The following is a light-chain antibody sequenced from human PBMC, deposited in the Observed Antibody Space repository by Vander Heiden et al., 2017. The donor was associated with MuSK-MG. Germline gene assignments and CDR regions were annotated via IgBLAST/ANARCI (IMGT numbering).Light chain of an antibody. V-gene: IGLV2-23*01. J-gene: IGLJ3*02. Sequence: QSALTQPASVSGSPGQSITISCTGSSSDVGSYTLVSWHQHHPGKVSKLMMDEGNKRPSGVSKRFSGSKSGNKASLNIYGLQAEDEADDYCGSYEGGGTPNWVVGGGTKLTVL. CDR1: SSDVGSYTL. CDR3: GSYEGGGTPNWV. CDR2: EGN.